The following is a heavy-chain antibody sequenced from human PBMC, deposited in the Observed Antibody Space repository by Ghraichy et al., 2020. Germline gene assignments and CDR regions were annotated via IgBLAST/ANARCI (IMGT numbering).Heavy chain of an antibody. J-gene: IGHJ6*02. CDR1: GFTFSEYG. D-gene: IGHD4-23*01. CDR3: ARASTVVRFYYYAAMDV. V-gene: IGHV3-48*02. Sequence: GESLNISCAASGFTFSEYGLDWVRQAPGKGLEWVSHISSSSTNKFYTDSVKGRFTISRDNAKNSLYLQMNSLRDEDTAVYYCARASTVVRFYYYAAMDVWGQGTTVTVSS. CDR2: ISSSSTNK.